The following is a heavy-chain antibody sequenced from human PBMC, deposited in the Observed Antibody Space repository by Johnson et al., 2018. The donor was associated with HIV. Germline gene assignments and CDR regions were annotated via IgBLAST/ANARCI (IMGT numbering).Heavy chain of an antibody. CDR3: ARGGLLWFGHPAD. Sequence: VQLVESGGGLVQPGGSLRLSCVVSGFTVSSSYLTWVRQAPGKGLEWVAVISFDGKNKFYADSVKGRFTISRDNSRNTLYLQMNSLRAEDTAVYYCARGGLLWFGHPADWGQGTMVTVSS. J-gene: IGHJ3*01. CDR1: GFTVSSSY. D-gene: IGHD3-10*01. CDR2: ISFDGKNK. V-gene: IGHV3-30*03.